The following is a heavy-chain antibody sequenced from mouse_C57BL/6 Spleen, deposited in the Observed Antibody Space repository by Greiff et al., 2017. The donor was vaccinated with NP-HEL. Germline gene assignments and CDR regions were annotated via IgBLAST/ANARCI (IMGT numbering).Heavy chain of an antibody. CDR1: GFTFSDYG. J-gene: IGHJ4*01. V-gene: IGHV5-17*01. Sequence: EVMLVESGGGLVKPGGSLKLSCAASGFTFSDYGMHWVRQAPEKGLEWVAYISSGSSTIFYADTVKGRFTISRDNAKNTLFLQMTSLRSEDTAMYYCARGYYGSSYGYYYAMDYWGQGTSVTVSS. D-gene: IGHD1-1*01. CDR2: ISSGSSTI. CDR3: ARGYYGSSYGYYYAMDY.